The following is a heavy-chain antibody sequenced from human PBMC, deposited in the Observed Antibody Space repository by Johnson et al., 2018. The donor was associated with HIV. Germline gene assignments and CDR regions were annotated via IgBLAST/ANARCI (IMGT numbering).Heavy chain of an antibody. CDR1: GFTFSSYW. Sequence: VQLVESGGGLVQPGGSLRLSCAASGFTFSSYWMSWVRQAPGKGLEWVANIKQDGSEKYYVDSVKGRFTISRDNAKNSLYLQMNSLRAEDTAVYFCARDLMDSSDYPPDAFDVWGQGTMVTVSS. CDR3: ARDLMDSSDYPPDAFDV. D-gene: IGHD3-22*01. J-gene: IGHJ3*01. CDR2: IKQDGSEK. V-gene: IGHV3-7*01.